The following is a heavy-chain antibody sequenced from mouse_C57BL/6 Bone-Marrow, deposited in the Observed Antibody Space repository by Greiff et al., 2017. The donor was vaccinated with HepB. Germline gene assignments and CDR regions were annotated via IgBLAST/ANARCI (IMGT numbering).Heavy chain of an antibody. J-gene: IGHJ4*01. D-gene: IGHD1-1*01. CDR3: ARRDYGSRGYAMDY. CDR1: GYTFTDYY. CDR2: INPYNGGT. Sequence: EVQLQQSGPVLVKPGASVKMSCKASGYTFTDYYMNWVKQSHGKSLEWIGVINPYNGGTSYNQKFKGKATLTVDKSSSTAYMELNSLTSEDSAVYYCARRDYGSRGYAMDYWGQGTSVTVSS. V-gene: IGHV1-19*01.